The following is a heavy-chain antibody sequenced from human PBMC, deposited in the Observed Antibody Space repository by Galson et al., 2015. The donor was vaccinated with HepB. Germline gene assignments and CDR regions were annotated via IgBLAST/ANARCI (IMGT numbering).Heavy chain of an antibody. J-gene: IGHJ6*02. CDR3: ARVVTYFDWLPHFYSYYGMDV. CDR2: IYYSGST. Sequence: TLSLTCTVSGGSISSGDYYWSWIRQPPGKGLEWIGYIYYSGSTYYNPSLKSRVTISVDTSKNQFSLKLSSVTAADTAVYYCARVVTYFDWLPHFYSYYGMDVWGQGSTFTVSS. CDR1: GGSISSGDYY. V-gene: IGHV4-30-4*01. D-gene: IGHD3-9*01.